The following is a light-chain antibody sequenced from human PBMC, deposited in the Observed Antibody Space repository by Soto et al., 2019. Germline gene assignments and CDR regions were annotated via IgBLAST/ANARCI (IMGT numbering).Light chain of an antibody. J-gene: IGLJ1*01. CDR2: DVT. CDR3: SSYTTRNTEV. CDR1: SSDVGAFNY. V-gene: IGLV2-14*03. Sequence: SALTQPASLSGSPGQSISLSCIGNSSDVGAFNYVSWYQHHPGKAPQLIIYDVTSRPSGVSNRFSASKSGNTASLTISGLQAEDEADYYCSSYTTRNTEVFGTGTKVTVL.